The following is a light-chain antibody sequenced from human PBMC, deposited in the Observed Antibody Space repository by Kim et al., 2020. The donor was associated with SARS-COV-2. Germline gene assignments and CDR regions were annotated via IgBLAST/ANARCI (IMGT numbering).Light chain of an antibody. CDR3: QQYKSYPLT. V-gene: IGKV1-16*02. J-gene: IGKJ4*01. CDR2: AAS. CDR1: QGIRNY. Sequence: ASVGERVTITCRASQGIRNYLAWIQQKPGNAPKPLIYAASLWESGVSSNFSGSGSGTDFTLTISSLQPEDFATYYCQQYKSYPLTFGGGTKVDIK.